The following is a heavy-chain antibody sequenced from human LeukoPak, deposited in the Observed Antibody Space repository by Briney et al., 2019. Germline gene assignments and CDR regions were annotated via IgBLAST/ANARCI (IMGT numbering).Heavy chain of an antibody. CDR2: ISGSGGST. V-gene: IGHV3-23*01. Sequence: GGSLRLSCAASGFTFNAYAMSWVRQAPGKGLEWASSISGSGGSTYYAGSVKGRFTISRDNSRNTLYLQMNSLGAEDTAVYYCAPNWRGCSSTTCYGGGLDYWGQGILVTVSS. J-gene: IGHJ4*02. D-gene: IGHD2-2*01. CDR3: APNWRGCSSTTCYGGGLDY. CDR1: GFTFNAYA.